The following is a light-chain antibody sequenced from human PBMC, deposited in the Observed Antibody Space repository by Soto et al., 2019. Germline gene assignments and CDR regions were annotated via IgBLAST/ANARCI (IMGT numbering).Light chain of an antibody. Sequence: QAVVTQEPSFSVSPGGTVTLTCGLSSGSVSTSYYPGWYQQTPGQAPRTRIYNTNTRSSGVPDRVSGSILGTKAALTITGAQADDESDYYCVLFMGSGTWVFGGGTKLTVL. V-gene: IGLV8-61*01. CDR3: VLFMGSGTWV. CDR1: SGSVSTSYY. J-gene: IGLJ2*01. CDR2: NTN.